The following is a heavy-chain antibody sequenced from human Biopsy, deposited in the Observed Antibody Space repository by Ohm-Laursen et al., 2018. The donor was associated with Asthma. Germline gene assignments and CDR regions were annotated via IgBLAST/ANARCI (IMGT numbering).Heavy chain of an antibody. CDR1: GFAVSRDY. J-gene: IGHJ4*02. CDR3: AREGVAGTHIED. D-gene: IGHD6-19*01. Sequence: GSLRLSCAASGFAVSRDYMFWVRQAPGKGLEWVSVIYSGGGTYYADSVQGRVTISRDNSKNTLSLQMNSLTAEDTAVYYCAREGVAGTHIEDWGQGTLVTVSS. CDR2: IYSGGGT. V-gene: IGHV3-66*02.